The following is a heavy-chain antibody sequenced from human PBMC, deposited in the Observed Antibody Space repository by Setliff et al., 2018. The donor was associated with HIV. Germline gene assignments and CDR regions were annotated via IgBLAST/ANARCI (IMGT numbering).Heavy chain of an antibody. CDR3: ARGRILYGNDY. J-gene: IGHJ4*02. V-gene: IGHV4-39*07. Sequence: PSETLSLTCTVSGGSISSNSYYWGWIRQPPGKGLEWIGEINHSGGTNYNPSLKSRVTMSVDTSKNQFSLKLSSMTAADTAVYYCARGRILYGNDYWGQGTLVTVSS. CDR1: GGSISSNSYY. CDR2: INHSGGT. D-gene: IGHD3-10*01.